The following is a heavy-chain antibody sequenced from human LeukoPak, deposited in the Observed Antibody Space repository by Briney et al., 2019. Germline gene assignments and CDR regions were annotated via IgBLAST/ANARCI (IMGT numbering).Heavy chain of an antibody. CDR3: ARANGDLDS. J-gene: IGHJ4*02. D-gene: IGHD4-17*01. Sequence: GGSLRLSCAASGFSFSSYTMNWVRQAPGKGLEWVSSISSSGNYIYYADSVKGRLTISRDNAKNSLYLQMNSLRAEDTGVYYCARANGDLDSWGQGTLVTVSS. CDR2: ISSSGNYI. V-gene: IGHV3-21*01. CDR1: GFSFSSYT.